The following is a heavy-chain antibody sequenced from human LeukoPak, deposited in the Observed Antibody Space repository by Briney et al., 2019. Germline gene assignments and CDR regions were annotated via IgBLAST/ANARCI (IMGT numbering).Heavy chain of an antibody. D-gene: IGHD1-14*01. CDR1: GFTFSTYA. V-gene: IGHV3-23*01. J-gene: IGHJ4*02. Sequence: SGGSLRLSCAASGFTFSTYAMSWVRQPPGKGLEWVSTIGGSGGGTYYAESVKGRFTISRDNSKNTLYLQMNSLRAEDAALYYCARDHRRYFDYWGQGTLVTVSS. CDR2: IGGSGGGT. CDR3: ARDHRRYFDY.